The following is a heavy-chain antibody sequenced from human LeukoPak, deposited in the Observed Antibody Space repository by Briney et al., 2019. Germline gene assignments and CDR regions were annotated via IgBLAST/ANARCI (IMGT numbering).Heavy chain of an antibody. J-gene: IGHJ6*02. CDR3: ARGRAPNYYDSSGYPRPYGMDV. CDR1: GYTFTGYY. V-gene: IGHV1-2*04. Sequence: ASVKVSCKASGYTFTGYYMHWVRQAPGQGLEWMGWINPNSGGTNYAQKFQGWVTMTRDTSISTAYMELSRLRSDDTAVYYCARGRAPNYYDSSGYPRPYGMDVWGQGTTVTVSS. CDR2: INPNSGGT. D-gene: IGHD3-22*01.